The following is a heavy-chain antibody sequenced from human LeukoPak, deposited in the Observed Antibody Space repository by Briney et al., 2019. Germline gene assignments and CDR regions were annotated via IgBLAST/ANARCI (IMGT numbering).Heavy chain of an antibody. J-gene: IGHJ4*02. CDR1: GFTFDDYA. V-gene: IGHV3-9*01. D-gene: IGHD6-13*01. CDR3: AKDKGNSWHRIDY. CDR2: ISWGSGSI. Sequence: QPGRSLRLSCAASGFTFDDYAMHWVRQAPGKGLEWVSGISWGSGSIGYADSVKGRFTISRDNAKNSLYLQMNSLRGEDTALYYCAKDKGNSWHRIDYWGQGTLVTVSP.